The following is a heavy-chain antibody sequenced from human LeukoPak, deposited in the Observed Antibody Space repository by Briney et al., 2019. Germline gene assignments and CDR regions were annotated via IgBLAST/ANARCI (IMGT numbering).Heavy chain of an antibody. D-gene: IGHD4-17*01. CDR1: GGSISSYY. CDR3: ARGQGTVTTH. J-gene: IGHJ4*02. Sequence: SETLSLTCTVSGGSISSYYWTWIRQPPGKGLEWIGEINHSGSANYNPSLMSRVTISLDTSKNHFSLNLSSVTAADTAVYYCARGQGTVTTHWGQGTLVTVSS. CDR2: INHSGSA. V-gene: IGHV4-34*01.